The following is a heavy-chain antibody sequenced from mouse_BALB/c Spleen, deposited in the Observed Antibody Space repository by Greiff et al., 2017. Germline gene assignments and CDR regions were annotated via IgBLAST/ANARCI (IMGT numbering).Heavy chain of an antibody. CDR3: ARDKYGNYGAMDY. Sequence: EVKVEESGGGLVKPGGSLKLSCAASGFTFSDYYMYWVRQTPEKRLEWVATISDGGSYTYYPDSVKGRFTISRDNAKNNLYLQMSSLKSEDTAMYYCARDKYGNYGAMDYWGQGTSVTVSS. V-gene: IGHV5-4*02. J-gene: IGHJ4*01. CDR1: GFTFSDYY. CDR2: ISDGGSYT. D-gene: IGHD2-10*02.